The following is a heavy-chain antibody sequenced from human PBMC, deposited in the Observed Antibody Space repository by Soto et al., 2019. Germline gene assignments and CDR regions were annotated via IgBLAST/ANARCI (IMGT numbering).Heavy chain of an antibody. J-gene: IGHJ6*02. CDR3: ARGSYYDFWSGSGPDYYYGMDV. CDR1: GGSISSGGYS. V-gene: IGHV4-30-2*01. CDR2: IYHSGST. D-gene: IGHD3-3*01. Sequence: SLTCAVSGGSISSGGYSWSWIRQPPGKGLEWIGYIYHSGSTYYNPSLKSRVTISVDRSKNQFSLKLSSVTAADTAVYYCARGSYYDFWSGSGPDYYYGMDVWGQGTTVTVSS.